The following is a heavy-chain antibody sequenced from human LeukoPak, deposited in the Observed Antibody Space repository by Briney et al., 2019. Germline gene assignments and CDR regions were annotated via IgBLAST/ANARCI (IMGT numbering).Heavy chain of an antibody. V-gene: IGHV3-23*01. CDR2: ISSSGGST. CDR1: GFTFSSYA. Sequence: PGGSLRLSCAASGFTFSSYAMSWVRQTPGKGLEWVSAISSSGGSTYYADSVKGRFTISRDNSKNTLYLQMNSLRAEDTAVYYCAKGWFRELTQRWGQGTLVTVSS. J-gene: IGHJ4*02. D-gene: IGHD3-10*01. CDR3: AKGWFRELTQR.